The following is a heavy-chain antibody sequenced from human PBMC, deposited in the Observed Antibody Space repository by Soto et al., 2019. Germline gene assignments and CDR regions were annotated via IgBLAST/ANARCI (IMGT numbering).Heavy chain of an antibody. V-gene: IGHV3-23*04. J-gene: IGHJ4*02. Sequence: EVQLVESGGGLVQPGGSLRLSCAASGFTFRSYAMSWVRQAPGKGLEWVSSISGSGGSAFYVASVKGRFTISRDNSKNTPQLQMNTLRADDTAIYYCAKDTAVSGTFVVTFDSRGQGSLVTVSS. CDR1: GFTFRSYA. CDR2: ISGSGGSA. D-gene: IGHD6-19*01. CDR3: AKDTAVSGTFVVTFDS.